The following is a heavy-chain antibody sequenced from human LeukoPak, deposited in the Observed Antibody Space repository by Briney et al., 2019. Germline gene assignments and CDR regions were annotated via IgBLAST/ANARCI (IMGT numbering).Heavy chain of an antibody. Sequence: SETLSLTCIVSGGSISTTFYYWGWIRQPPGKGLQWIGNIYYSGNTYYNPSLKSRVTISVDTSKNQFSLKLSSVTAADAAVYYCARVAKDYYDGIDYPGAFDIWGQGTIVTVSS. CDR1: GGSISTTFYY. V-gene: IGHV4-39*07. D-gene: IGHD3-22*01. CDR2: IYYSGNT. J-gene: IGHJ3*02. CDR3: ARVAKDYYDGIDYPGAFDI.